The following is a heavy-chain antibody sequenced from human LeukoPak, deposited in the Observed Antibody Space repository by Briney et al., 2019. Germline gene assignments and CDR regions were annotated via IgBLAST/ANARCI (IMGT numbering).Heavy chain of an antibody. CDR1: GYTFSGYY. J-gene: IGHJ4*02. CDR2: LSPKSGAT. D-gene: IGHD1-26*01. V-gene: IGHV1-2*02. Sequence: ASVKVSCKASGYTFSGYYIHWVRQAPGQGLEWMGWLSPKSGATKYAQKFQGRVTLTRDLSLSTAYMDLNSLTSDDTAVYYCARDTYGGSYFPLPYWGQGTLVTV. CDR3: ARDTYGGSYFPLPY.